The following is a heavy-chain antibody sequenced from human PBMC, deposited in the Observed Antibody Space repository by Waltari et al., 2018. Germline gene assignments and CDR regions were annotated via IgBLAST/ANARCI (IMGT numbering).Heavy chain of an antibody. CDR1: GGSFTGHY. Sequence: QVQLQQWGAGLLKTSETLSLTCAVYGGSFTGHYWNWIRQPPGKGLEWIGEINHGGTTNYNPSLKSRVTISVDTSKKQISLKLNSVTAADTAVYFCARGRRDDYIWGSYRRGYFDYWGQGALVTFSS. D-gene: IGHD3-16*02. V-gene: IGHV4-34*01. J-gene: IGHJ4*02. CDR2: INHGGTT. CDR3: ARGRRDDYIWGSYRRGYFDY.